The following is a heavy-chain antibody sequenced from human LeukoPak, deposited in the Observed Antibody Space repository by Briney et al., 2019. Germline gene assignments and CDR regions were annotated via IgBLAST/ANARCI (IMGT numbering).Heavy chain of an antibody. J-gene: IGHJ4*02. D-gene: IGHD6-13*01. CDR1: GGSISSYY. CDR3: ARGPYPQLLFDY. V-gene: IGHV4-59*01. CDR2: IYYSGST. Sequence: PAETLSLTCTVSGGSISSYYGSWIRQPRGKGREWIGYIYYSGSTNYNPSLKSRVAISVDTSKNQFSLKLSSVTAADTAVYYCARGPYPQLLFDYWGQGTLVTVSS.